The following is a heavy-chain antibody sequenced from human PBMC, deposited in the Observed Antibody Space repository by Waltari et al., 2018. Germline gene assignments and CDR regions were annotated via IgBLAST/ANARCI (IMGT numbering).Heavy chain of an antibody. CDR3: ARGRIYHDSSASGYYFDY. Sequence: EVQLVDSGGGLVKPGGSLRLSCAASGFTFSTYSMNWVRQVPGKGLEWVSSISSSSSSIYYAASVKGRFTISRDNAKNSLDLQMNSLRVEDTAVYYCARGRIYHDSSASGYYFDYWGQGTLVAVSS. CDR2: ISSSSSSI. V-gene: IGHV3-21*01. CDR1: GFTFSTYS. J-gene: IGHJ4*02. D-gene: IGHD3-22*01.